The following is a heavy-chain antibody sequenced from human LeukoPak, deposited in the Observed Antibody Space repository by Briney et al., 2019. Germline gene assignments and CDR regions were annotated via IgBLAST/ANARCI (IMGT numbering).Heavy chain of an antibody. Sequence: GGSLRLSCTVSGFTVSSNSWSWVRQAPGKGLEWVSFIYSGGKTHSSDSVKGRFTISRDNDENSLFLQMDSLRAEDTAAYYCARDGSYYGQYYFDYWGQGTLVTVSS. D-gene: IGHD1-26*01. CDR2: IYSGGKT. V-gene: IGHV3-53*01. CDR1: GFTVSSNS. J-gene: IGHJ4*02. CDR3: ARDGSYYGQYYFDY.